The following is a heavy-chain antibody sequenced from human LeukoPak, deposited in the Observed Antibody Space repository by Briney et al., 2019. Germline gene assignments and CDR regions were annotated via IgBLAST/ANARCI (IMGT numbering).Heavy chain of an antibody. CDR3: ASLNRPRWYFDL. CDR1: GGSISSYY. J-gene: IGHJ2*01. V-gene: IGHV4-59*01. Sequence: PSETLSLTCTVSGGSISSYYWSWIRQPPGKGRAGIGYIYYSGSTNYNPSLKSRVTISVDTSKNQFSLKLSSVTAADTAVYYCASLNRPRWYFDLWGRGTLVTVSS. CDR2: IYYSGST. D-gene: IGHD1-14*01.